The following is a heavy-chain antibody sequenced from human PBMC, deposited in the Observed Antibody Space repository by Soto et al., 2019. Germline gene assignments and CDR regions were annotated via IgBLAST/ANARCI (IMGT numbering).Heavy chain of an antibody. Sequence: EVQLEESGGGLVQPGGSLRLSCAASGFTLGTYWMTWVRQAPGKGLEWVANIKQDESKKSYLDSVRGRFTISRDNARNSLYLKMNCLRVEDTGLYYCARDVSPGSSSLYLDAFDIWGQGTMVIVSS. J-gene: IGHJ3*02. CDR1: GFTLGTYW. V-gene: IGHV3-7*05. CDR3: ARDVSPGSSSLYLDAFDI. CDR2: IKQDESKK. D-gene: IGHD3-10*01.